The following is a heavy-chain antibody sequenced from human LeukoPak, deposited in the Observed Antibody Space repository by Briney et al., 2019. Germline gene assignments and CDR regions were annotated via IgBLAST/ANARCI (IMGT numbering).Heavy chain of an antibody. D-gene: IGHD6-13*01. CDR3: ARLYLPYTSAWYGSAFDI. Sequence: AESLKISCKGSGHSFNNYWIDWVRQMPGKGLRWMGFIYPGYSDIRHSLSFQGQVTISADKSITTAYLQWSSLKASDTAMYYCARLYLPYTSAWYGSAFDIWGQGTMVTVSS. CDR2: IYPGYSDI. CDR1: GHSFNNYW. V-gene: IGHV5-51*01. J-gene: IGHJ3*02.